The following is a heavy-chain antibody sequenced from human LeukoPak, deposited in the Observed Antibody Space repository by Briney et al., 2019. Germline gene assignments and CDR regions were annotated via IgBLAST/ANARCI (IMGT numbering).Heavy chain of an antibody. CDR2: INPSSGGT. V-gene: IGHV1-46*01. Sequence: ASVKVSCKASGYTFTRHYMNWVRQAPGQGLEWMGKINPSSGGTGYAQKFQGRVTMTRDTSTSTVYMELNRLTSDDTAVYYCVRDRPHNWFDPWGQGTLVTVSS. CDR3: VRDRPHNWFDP. J-gene: IGHJ5*02. CDR1: GYTFTRHY.